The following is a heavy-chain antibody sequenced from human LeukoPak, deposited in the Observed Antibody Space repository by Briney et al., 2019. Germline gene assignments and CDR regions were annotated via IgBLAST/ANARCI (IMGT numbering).Heavy chain of an antibody. CDR2: IYSGGST. Sequence: GGSLRLSCAASGFTVSSNYMNWVRQAPGKGLEWVSVIYSGGSTFYADSVEGRFTISRDNSNNTLYLQMNSLRAEDTAVYYCARGNTAMVTWGQGTLVTVSS. J-gene: IGHJ4*02. V-gene: IGHV3-53*01. CDR3: ARGNTAMVT. D-gene: IGHD5-18*01. CDR1: GFTVSSNY.